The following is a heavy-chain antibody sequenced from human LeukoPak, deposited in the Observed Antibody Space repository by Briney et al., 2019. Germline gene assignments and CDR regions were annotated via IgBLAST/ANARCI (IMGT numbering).Heavy chain of an antibody. CDR2: INHSGST. D-gene: IGHD5-12*01. CDR3: ARRLRNGSWPADVAY. Sequence: SETLSLTCAVYGGSFSGYYWSWIRQPPGKGLEWIGEINHSGSTNYNPSLKSRVTISVDTSKNQFSLKLSSVTAADTAVYYCARRLRNGSWPADVAYWGQGTLVTVSS. V-gene: IGHV4-34*01. CDR1: GGSFSGYY. J-gene: IGHJ4*02.